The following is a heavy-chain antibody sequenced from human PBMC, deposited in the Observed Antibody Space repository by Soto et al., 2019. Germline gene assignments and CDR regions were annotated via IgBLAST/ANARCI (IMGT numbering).Heavy chain of an antibody. D-gene: IGHD3-22*01. CDR1: GGSISSSSYY. J-gene: IGHJ6*02. CDR2: IYYSGST. CDR3: ARRLYYDSSGFEGGGMDV. V-gene: IGHV4-39*01. Sequence: PSETLSLTCTVSGGSISSSSYYRGWIRQPPGKGLEWIGSIYYSGSTYYNPSLKSRVTISVDTSKNQFSLKLSSVTAADTAVYYCARRLYYDSSGFEGGGMDVWGQGTTVTVSS.